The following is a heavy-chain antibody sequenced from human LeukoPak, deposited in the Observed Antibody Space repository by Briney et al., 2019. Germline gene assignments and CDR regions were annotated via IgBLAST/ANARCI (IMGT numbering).Heavy chain of an antibody. CDR3: AGKLPGATYYFDS. D-gene: IGHD2-21*01. Sequence: GGSLRLACVASDFTFSTYDMTWVRQAPGKGLEWVSSISDSGRYIFTADSMRGRFTISRDNSANTLYLQMYSLRVDDTATYFCAGKLPGATYYFDSWRQGPLVTVSS. V-gene: IGHV3-23*01. J-gene: IGHJ4*02. CDR2: ISDSGRYI. CDR1: DFTFSTYD.